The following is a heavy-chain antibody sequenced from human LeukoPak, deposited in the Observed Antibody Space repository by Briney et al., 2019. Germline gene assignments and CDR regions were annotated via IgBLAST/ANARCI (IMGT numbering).Heavy chain of an antibody. CDR2: ISWNSGSI. Sequence: GGSLRLSCAASGFTFDDYAMHWVRQAPGKGLEWVSGISWNSGSIGYADSVKGRFTISRDNAKNSLYLQMNSLRAEDAALYYCAKDMGRYGYCSSTSCYIGYYYGMDVWGQGTTVTVSS. D-gene: IGHD2-2*02. J-gene: IGHJ6*02. CDR1: GFTFDDYA. CDR3: AKDMGRYGYCSSTSCYIGYYYGMDV. V-gene: IGHV3-9*01.